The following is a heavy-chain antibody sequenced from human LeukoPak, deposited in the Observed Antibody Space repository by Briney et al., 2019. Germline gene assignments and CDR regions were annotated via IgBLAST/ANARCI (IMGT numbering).Heavy chain of an antibody. V-gene: IGHV4-4*07. J-gene: IGHJ4*02. CDR1: GGSISSYY. CDR3: ARLVDRLMFDY. D-gene: IGHD2-21*02. Sequence: PSETLSLTCSVSGGSISSYYWSWIRQPAGKPLEWIGRIYTSGITIYKSSLESRVTISIDTSKNRFSLKLNSVTASDTAVYYCARLVDRLMFDYWGQGTQVTVSS. CDR2: IYTSGIT.